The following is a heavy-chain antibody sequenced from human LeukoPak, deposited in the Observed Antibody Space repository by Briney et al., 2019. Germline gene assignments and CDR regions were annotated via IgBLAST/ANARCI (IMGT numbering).Heavy chain of an antibody. Sequence: GSLRLSCAASGFDFTNYEMNWVRQAPGKGLEWVSYINSGGGNIYYADSVKGRFTISRDNSKNTLYLQMNSLRAEDTAVYYCARDVSLGCSGGSCQPPIYWGQGTLVTVSS. V-gene: IGHV3-48*03. CDR1: GFDFTNYE. J-gene: IGHJ4*02. CDR3: ARDVSLGCSGGSCQPPIY. D-gene: IGHD2-15*01. CDR2: INSGGGNI.